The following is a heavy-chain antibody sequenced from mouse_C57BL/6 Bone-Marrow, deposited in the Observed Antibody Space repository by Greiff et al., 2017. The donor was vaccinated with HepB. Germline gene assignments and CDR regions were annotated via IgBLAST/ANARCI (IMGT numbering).Heavy chain of an antibody. Sequence: EVKVVESGGGLVKPGGSLKLSCAASGFTFSSYAMSWVRQTPEKRLEWVATISDGGSYTYYPDNVKGRFTISRDNAKNNLYLQMSHLKSEDTAMYYCASLYSNYVDYAMDYWGQGTSVTVSS. D-gene: IGHD2-5*01. CDR3: ASLYSNYVDYAMDY. CDR2: ISDGGSYT. V-gene: IGHV5-4*03. CDR1: GFTFSSYA. J-gene: IGHJ4*01.